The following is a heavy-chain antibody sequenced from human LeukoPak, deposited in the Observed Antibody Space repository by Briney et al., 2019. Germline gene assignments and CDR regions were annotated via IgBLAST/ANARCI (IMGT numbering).Heavy chain of an antibody. V-gene: IGHV1-69*13. J-gene: IGHJ4*02. CDR3: ARSRGIAAAGQMEGWESFDY. Sequence: SVKVSCKASGGTFSSYAISWVRQAPGQGLEWMGGIIPIFGTANYAQKFQGRVTLTADESTSTAYMELSSLRSEDTAVYYCARSRGIAAAGQMEGWESFDYWGQGTLVTVSS. CDR2: IIPIFGTA. D-gene: IGHD6-13*01. CDR1: GGTFSSYA.